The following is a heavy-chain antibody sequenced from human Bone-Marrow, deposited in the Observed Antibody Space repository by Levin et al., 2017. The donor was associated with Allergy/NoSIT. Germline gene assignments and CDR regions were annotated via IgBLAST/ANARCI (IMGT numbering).Heavy chain of an antibody. CDR3: AADLYSGYDSPDF. J-gene: IGHJ4*02. Sequence: PRASVKVSCKASGFTFASSSVQWVRQARGQRLEWMGWIVVGTGKADYAQKFQGRVSITRDTSTSTVNMELTSLTSEDTAVYYCAADLYSGYDSPDFWGQGTLVTVSP. V-gene: IGHV1-58*01. D-gene: IGHD5-12*01. CDR1: GFTFASSS. CDR2: IVVGTGKA.